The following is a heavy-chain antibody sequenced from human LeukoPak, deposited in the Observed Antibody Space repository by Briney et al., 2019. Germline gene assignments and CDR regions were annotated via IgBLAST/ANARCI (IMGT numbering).Heavy chain of an antibody. J-gene: IGHJ4*02. V-gene: IGHV1-2*02. CDR3: ARDPQGGRGSLGSGY. CDR2: VNPNSGDT. D-gene: IGHD1-26*01. CDR1: GYTFTGYY. Sequence: ASVKVSCKASGYTFTGYYMHWVRQAPGQGLEWMGGVNPNSGDTNYAPKFQGRVTMTGDTSITTAYMELSRLRSDDTAVYYCARDPQGGRGSLGSGYWGQGTLVTVSS.